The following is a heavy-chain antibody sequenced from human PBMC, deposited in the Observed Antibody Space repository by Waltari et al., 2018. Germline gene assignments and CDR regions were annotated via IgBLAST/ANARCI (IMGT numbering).Heavy chain of an antibody. V-gene: IGHV1-24*01. CDR3: ATGGPRDPLQYLDTLDI. J-gene: IGHJ3*02. CDR1: GYSLNELS. D-gene: IGHD4-4*01. Sequence: QVQVVQSGAEVKKPGASVKVSCRVSGYSLNELSMYWVRQAPGKGLEWMGGFEPENGEIIYAQKVQGRVTVTEDTSSGTAYMELSSLRSEDTAVYYCATGGPRDPLQYLDTLDIWGQGTMVTVSS. CDR2: FEPENGEI.